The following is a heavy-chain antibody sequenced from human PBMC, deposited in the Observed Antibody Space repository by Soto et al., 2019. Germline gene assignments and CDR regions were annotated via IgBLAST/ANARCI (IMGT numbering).Heavy chain of an antibody. CDR2: IYYSGLT. CDR3: ARSRSYYVEDFQK. J-gene: IGHJ1*01. CDR1: GDSISTEGYY. V-gene: IGHV4-31*03. D-gene: IGHD1-26*01. Sequence: LSLTCSVSGDSISTEGYYWSWIRQHPGKGLEWIGYIYYSGLTSYNPSLKSRVTISRATSKNQFYLKLSSVTAADTAVYYCARSRSYYVEDFQKWGQGTLVTVSS.